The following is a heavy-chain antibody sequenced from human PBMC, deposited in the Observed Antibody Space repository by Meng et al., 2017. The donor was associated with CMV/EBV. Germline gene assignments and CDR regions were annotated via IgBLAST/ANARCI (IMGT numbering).Heavy chain of an antibody. Sequence: GESLKISCAASGFTFSSYAMSWVRQAPGTGLEWVSVLYSGGSSTNYADSVKGRFTISRDKSKNTLYLQMNSLRAEDTAVYYCAKALAGTGPFQHWGQGTLVTV. CDR1: GFTFSSYA. D-gene: IGHD6-19*01. CDR3: AKALAGTGPFQH. CDR2: LYSGGSST. V-gene: IGHV3-23*03. J-gene: IGHJ1*01.